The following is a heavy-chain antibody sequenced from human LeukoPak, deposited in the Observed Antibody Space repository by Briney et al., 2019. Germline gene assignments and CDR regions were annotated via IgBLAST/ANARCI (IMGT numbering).Heavy chain of an antibody. CDR1: GFTFSSFW. J-gene: IGHJ6*02. CDR2: IKQDGSEK. CDR3: ARNPTYYEILTGYSVGGTDV. Sequence: GGSLRLSCAASGFTFSSFWMSWVRQAPGKGLEWVANIKQDGSEKYYVDSVKGRFTISRDNAKNSLSLQMNSLRAEDTAVYHCARNPTYYEILTGYSVGGTDVWGQGTTVTVSS. D-gene: IGHD3-9*01. V-gene: IGHV3-7*05.